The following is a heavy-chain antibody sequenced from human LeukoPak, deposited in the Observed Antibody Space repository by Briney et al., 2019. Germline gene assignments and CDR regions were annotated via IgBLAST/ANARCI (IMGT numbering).Heavy chain of an antibody. CDR2: ISYDGSNK. CDR3: AKLGGTNSRDGMDV. V-gene: IGHV3-30*18. D-gene: IGHD2-15*01. CDR1: GFTFSSYG. J-gene: IGHJ6*02. Sequence: GGSLRLSCAASGFTFSSYGMPWVRQAPGKGLEWVAVISYDGSNKYYADSVKGRFTISRDNSKNTLYLQMNSLRAEDTAVYYCAKLGGTNSRDGMDVWGQGTTVTVSS.